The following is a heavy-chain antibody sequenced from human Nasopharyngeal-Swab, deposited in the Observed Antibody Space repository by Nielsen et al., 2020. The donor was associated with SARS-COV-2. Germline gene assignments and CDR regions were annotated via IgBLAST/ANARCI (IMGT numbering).Heavy chain of an antibody. D-gene: IGHD6-13*01. CDR3: ARDLEAAAAGTGYYYGMDV. Sequence: GESLKISCVASGFTFSSYWMSWVRQAPGKGLEWVANIKQDGSEKYYVDSVKGRFTISRDNAKNSLYLQMNSLRAEDTAVYYCARDLEAAAAGTGYYYGMDVWGQGTTVTVSS. CDR1: GFTFSSYW. V-gene: IGHV3-7*01. CDR2: IKQDGSEK. J-gene: IGHJ6*02.